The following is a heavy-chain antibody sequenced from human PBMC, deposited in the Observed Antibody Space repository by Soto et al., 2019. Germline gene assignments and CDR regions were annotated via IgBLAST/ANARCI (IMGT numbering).Heavy chain of an antibody. D-gene: IGHD1-1*01. J-gene: IGHJ5*02. CDR3: AKDRSTMRWFDP. CDR2: VQMSGTT. CDR1: GASVRSYH. Sequence: SETLSLTCAVSGASVRSYHWSWIRQAAGKGLEWIGRVQMSGTTNYNPSLKTRVTMSLDTSKNEVSLRMTSVTAADTAVYFCAKDRSTMRWFDPWGQGILVTV. V-gene: IGHV4-4*07.